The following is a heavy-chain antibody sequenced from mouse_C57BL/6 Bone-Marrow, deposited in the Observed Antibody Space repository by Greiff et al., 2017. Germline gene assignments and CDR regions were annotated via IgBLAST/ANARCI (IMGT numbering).Heavy chain of an antibody. Sequence: VQLQQPGAELVKPGASVKLSCKASGYTFTSYWMQWVQQRPGQGLEWIGEIDPSDSYTNYNQKFKGKATLTVDTSSSTAYMQLSSLTSEDSAVYYCAREDGGDGYYYFDYWGQGTTLTVSS. CDR2: IDPSDSYT. D-gene: IGHD2-3*01. V-gene: IGHV1-50*01. J-gene: IGHJ2*01. CDR3: AREDGGDGYYYFDY. CDR1: GYTFTSYW.